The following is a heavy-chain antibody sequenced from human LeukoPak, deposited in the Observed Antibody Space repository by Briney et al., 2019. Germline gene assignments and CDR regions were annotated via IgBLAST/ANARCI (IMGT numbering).Heavy chain of an antibody. CDR2: INHSGST. CDR3: ARSDGYKELDY. CDR1: GGSFSGYY. V-gene: IGHV4-34*01. J-gene: IGHJ4*02. D-gene: IGHD5-24*01. Sequence: SETLSLTCAVCGGSFSGYYWSWIRQPPGKGLEWIGEINHSGSTNYNPSLKSRVTISVDTSKNQFSLKLSSVTAADTAVYYCARSDGYKELDYWGQGTLVTVSS.